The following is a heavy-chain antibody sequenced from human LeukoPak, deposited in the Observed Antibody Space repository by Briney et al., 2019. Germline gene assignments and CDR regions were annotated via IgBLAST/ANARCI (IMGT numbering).Heavy chain of an antibody. V-gene: IGHV5-51*01. CDR2: IYPGDSDT. J-gene: IGHJ6*04. CDR3: ARQVEGIAAAGTYYGMDV. CDR1: GYSFTSYW. Sequence: GESLKISCKGSGYSFTSYWIGWVRQMPGKGLEWMGIIYPGDSDTRNSPSFQGQVTISADKSISTAYLQWSSLKASDTAMYYCARQVEGIAAAGTYYGMDVWGKGTTVTVSS. D-gene: IGHD6-13*01.